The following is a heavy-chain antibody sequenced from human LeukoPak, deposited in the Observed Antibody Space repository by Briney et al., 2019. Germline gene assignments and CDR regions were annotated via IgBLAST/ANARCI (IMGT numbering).Heavy chain of an antibody. D-gene: IGHD6-13*01. CDR3: ARGRRIAAAGDAFDI. V-gene: IGHV4-59*01. Sequence: PSETLSLTCTVSGGSISSYYWSWIRQPPGKGLEWIGYIYYSGSTNYNPSLKSRVTISVDTSKNQFSLKLSSATAADTAVYYCARGRRIAAAGDAFDIWGQGTMVTVSS. J-gene: IGHJ3*02. CDR2: IYYSGST. CDR1: GGSISSYY.